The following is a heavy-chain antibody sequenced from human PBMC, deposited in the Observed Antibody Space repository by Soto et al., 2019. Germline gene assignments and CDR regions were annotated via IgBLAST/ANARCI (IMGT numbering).Heavy chain of an antibody. D-gene: IGHD4-17*01. CDR2: IYHSGST. Sequence: PXXTLSLTCTVSGGSISSSSYYWGWIRQPPGKGLEWIGYIYHSGSTYYNPSLKSRVTISVDRSKNQFSLKMSSVTAADTAVYYCASGRTTALDYWGQGTPVTVS. J-gene: IGHJ4*02. CDR3: ASGRTTALDY. CDR1: GGSISSSSYY. V-gene: IGHV4-30-2*01.